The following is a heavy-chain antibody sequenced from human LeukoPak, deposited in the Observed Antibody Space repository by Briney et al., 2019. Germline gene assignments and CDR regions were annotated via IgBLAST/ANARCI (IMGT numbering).Heavy chain of an antibody. V-gene: IGHV3-30*18. J-gene: IGHJ4*02. CDR1: GFTFSSYG. CDR2: ISHDGSNK. Sequence: PGGSLTLSCAASGFTFSSYGLHWVRQAPGKGLEWVAVISHDGSNKYYADSVKGRFTISRDNSKNTLYLQMNSLRAEDTAVYYCAKDRVPRPAALLDYWGQGTLVTVSS. D-gene: IGHD2-2*01. CDR3: AKDRVPRPAALLDY.